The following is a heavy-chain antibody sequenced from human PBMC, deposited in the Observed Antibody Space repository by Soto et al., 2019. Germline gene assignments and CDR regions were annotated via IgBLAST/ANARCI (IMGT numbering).Heavy chain of an antibody. J-gene: IGHJ6*02. CDR2: IIPIFGTA. V-gene: IGHV1-69*13. CDR1: GGTFSSYA. CDR3: ARGIEFRFGELLLSDGMDV. Sequence: ASVKVSCKASGGTFSSYAISWVRQAPGQGLEWMGGIIPIFGTANYAQKFQGRVTITADESTSTAYMELSSLRSEDTAVYYCARGIEFRFGELLLSDGMDVWGQGTTVTVSS. D-gene: IGHD3-10*01.